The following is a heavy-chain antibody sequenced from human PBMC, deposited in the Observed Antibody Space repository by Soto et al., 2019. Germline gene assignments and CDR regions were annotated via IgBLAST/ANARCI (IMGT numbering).Heavy chain of an antibody. V-gene: IGHV3-23*01. CDR1: GFTFSSYA. CDR2: ISGSAITT. D-gene: IGHD6-6*01. Sequence: EVQLLDSGGGLVQPGGSLRLSCAASGFTFSSYAMSWVRQAPGKGLEWVSAISGSAITTYCADSVKGRFTISRDNSKNTVYLQMNSLRAEDTAIYYCAKVIVARGGMDVWGRGTTVTVSS. CDR3: AKVIVARGGMDV. J-gene: IGHJ6*02.